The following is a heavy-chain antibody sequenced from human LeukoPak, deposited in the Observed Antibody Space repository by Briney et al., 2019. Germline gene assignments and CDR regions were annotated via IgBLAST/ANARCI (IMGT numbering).Heavy chain of an antibody. CDR3: ARDGWDLNALDI. J-gene: IGHJ3*02. V-gene: IGHV3-11*04. CDR2: ISSRSSNK. CDR1: GFTFSNYY. Sequence: GGSPRLSCAASGFTFSNYYMSWIRQAPGKGLVWVSYISSRSSNKYYADSVKGRFTISRDNAKNSLYLQMSSLRAEDTAIYYCARDGWDLNALDIWGQGTMVTVPP. D-gene: IGHD1-26*01.